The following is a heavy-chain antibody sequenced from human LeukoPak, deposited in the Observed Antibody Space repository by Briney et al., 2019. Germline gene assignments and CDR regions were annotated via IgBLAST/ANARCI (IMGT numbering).Heavy chain of an antibody. D-gene: IGHD3-22*01. J-gene: IGHJ4*02. V-gene: IGHV3-48*01. CDR2: ISSSSSTI. CDR1: GFTFSSYS. CDR3: AREANYDSSGYDY. Sequence: GGSLRLSCAASGFTFSSYSMNWVRQAPGKGLEWVSYISSSSSTIHYADSVKGRFTISRDNAKNSLYLQMNSLRAEDTAVYYCAREANYDSSGYDYWGQGTLVTVSS.